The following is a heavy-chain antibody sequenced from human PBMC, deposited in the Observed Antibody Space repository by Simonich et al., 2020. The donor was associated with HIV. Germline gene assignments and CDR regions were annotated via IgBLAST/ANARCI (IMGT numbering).Heavy chain of an antibody. CDR1: GFTFSSYA. V-gene: IGHV3-30*07. CDR2: ISYDGRNK. J-gene: IGHJ4*02. CDR3: ASGGSISSVWADDY. Sequence: QVQLVESGGGVVQPGGSLRLSCAASGFTFSSYAMHWVRQAPGKGLEWVAVISYDGRNKYYADSVKGRFTISRDNSKNTRDLQMNSLRAEDTAVYYCASGGSISSVWADDYWGQGTLVTVSS. D-gene: IGHD3-16*01.